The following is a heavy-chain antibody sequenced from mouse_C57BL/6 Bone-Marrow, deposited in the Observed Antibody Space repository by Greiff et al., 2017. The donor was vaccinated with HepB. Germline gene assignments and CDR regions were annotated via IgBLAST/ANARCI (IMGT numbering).Heavy chain of an antibody. J-gene: IGHJ1*03. CDR1: GFTFSDYG. Sequence: DVMLVESGGGLVKPGGSLKLSCAASGFTFSDYGMHWVRQAPEKGLEWVAYISSGSSTIYYADTVKGRFTISRDNAKNTLFLQMTSLRSEDTAMYYCATLPLRGYFDVWGTGTTVTVSS. CDR2: ISSGSSTI. CDR3: ATLPLRGYFDV. D-gene: IGHD2-1*01. V-gene: IGHV5-17*01.